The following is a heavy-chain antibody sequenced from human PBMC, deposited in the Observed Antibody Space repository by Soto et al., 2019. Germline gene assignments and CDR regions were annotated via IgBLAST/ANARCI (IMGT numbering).Heavy chain of an antibody. J-gene: IGHJ4*02. CDR2: ISYEGSNK. CDR3: ARDFRGYFDY. V-gene: IGHV3-30*04. CDR1: GFTFSSYS. Sequence: GGFLRLSCAASGFTFSSYSMHWVRQAPGKGLEWVALISYEGSNKYYADSVKGRFTISRDNSKNTLYLQMNSLRAEDRAAYYCARDFRGYFDYWGQGTLVTVSS.